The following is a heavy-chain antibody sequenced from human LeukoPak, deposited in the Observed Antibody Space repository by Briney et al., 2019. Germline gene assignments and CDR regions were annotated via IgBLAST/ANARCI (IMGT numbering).Heavy chain of an antibody. D-gene: IGHD1-7*01. J-gene: IGHJ6*03. Sequence: PGGSLRLSCAASGFTFSSYAMNWVRQAPGKGLEWVSIISGSGDNTYYTDSVKGRFTISRDNSKNTLYLQMNSLRAEDTAVYYCAKRRGLELLYYYYMDVWGKGTTVTVSS. CDR3: AKRRGLELLYYYYMDV. CDR2: ISGSGDNT. CDR1: GFTFSSYA. V-gene: IGHV3-23*01.